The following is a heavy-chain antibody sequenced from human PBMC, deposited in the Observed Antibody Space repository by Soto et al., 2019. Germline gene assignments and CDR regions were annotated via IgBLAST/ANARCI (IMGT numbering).Heavy chain of an antibody. Sequence: EVQLLESGGGLVQPGGSLRLSCAASGFTFSSYAMSWVRQAPGKGLEWVSAISGSGGRTYYADSVKGRFTISRDNSTDPLYLQMNSLRAEDTAVYYCAALIVVVMYPDYWGQGTLVTVSS. D-gene: IGHD3-22*01. CDR3: AALIVVVMYPDY. CDR1: GFTFSSYA. J-gene: IGHJ4*02. V-gene: IGHV3-23*01. CDR2: ISGSGGRT.